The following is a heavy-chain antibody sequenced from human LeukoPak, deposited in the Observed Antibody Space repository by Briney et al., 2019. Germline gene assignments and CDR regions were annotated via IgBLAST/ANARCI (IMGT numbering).Heavy chain of an antibody. V-gene: IGHV1-46*01. CDR1: GYTFTSYY. CDR2: INPSGGST. CDR3: ARDMDPHTPAYYYYYYMDV. D-gene: IGHD2-2*01. J-gene: IGHJ6*03. Sequence: ASVKVSCKASGYTFTSYYMHWVRQAPGQGLEWMGIINPSGGSTSYAQKFQGRVTMTRDTSTSTVYMELSSLRSEDTAVYYCARDMDPHTPAYYYYYYMDVWGKGTTVTVSS.